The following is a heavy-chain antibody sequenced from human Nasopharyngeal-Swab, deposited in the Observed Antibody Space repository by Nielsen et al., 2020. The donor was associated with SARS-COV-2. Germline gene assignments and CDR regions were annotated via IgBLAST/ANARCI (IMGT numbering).Heavy chain of an antibody. CDR1: GYTFTSYD. CDR3: ARGRKGGGIVVVIPYYYYYMDV. V-gene: IGHV1-8*01. Sequence: ASVKVSCKASGYTFTSYDINWVRQAPGQGLEWMGWMNPNSGNTGYAQKFQGRVTMTRNTSISTAYMELSSLRSEDTAVYYCARGRKGGGIVVVIPYYYYYMDVWGKGTTVTVSS. CDR2: MNPNSGNT. D-gene: IGHD3-22*01. J-gene: IGHJ6*03.